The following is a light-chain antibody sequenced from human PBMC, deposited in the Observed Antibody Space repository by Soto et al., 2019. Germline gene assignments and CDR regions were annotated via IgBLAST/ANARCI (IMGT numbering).Light chain of an antibody. CDR1: QDIDKY. Sequence: IHRTHAPSSLSASVLYRVTITFQASQDIDKYLNWYQQKPGKAPKLLIYKASTLKSGVPSRFSGSGSGTDFTLTITSLQPEDFASYYCQQSYSSPVTFGQGTRLEIK. V-gene: IGKV1-39*01. J-gene: IGKJ5*01. CDR2: KAS. CDR3: QQSYSSPVT.